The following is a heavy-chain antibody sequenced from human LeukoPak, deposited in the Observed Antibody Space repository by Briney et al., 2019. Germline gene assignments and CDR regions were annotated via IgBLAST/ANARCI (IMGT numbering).Heavy chain of an antibody. J-gene: IGHJ3*02. D-gene: IGHD3-3*01. CDR2: IRYDGNNK. CDR1: GFTFSDYS. V-gene: IGHV3-30*02. CDR3: AKSAAAYYDLLSGYDAFDI. Sequence: GGSLRLSCAASGFTFSDYSMHWVRQASGKGLNWVAFIRYDGNNKYYADSVKGRFTISRDFSKNTLYLQMNRLRAEDTAVYFCAKSAAAYYDLLSGYDAFDIWGQGTTVTVSS.